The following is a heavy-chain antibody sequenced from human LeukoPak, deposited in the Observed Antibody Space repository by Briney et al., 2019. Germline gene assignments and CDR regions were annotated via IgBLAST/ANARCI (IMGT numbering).Heavy chain of an antibody. Sequence: SQTLSLTCAISGDSVSSNIAAWNWIRQSPSGALEWLGRTYYRSTWFYDYAPSVRSGIITIIPDPSKNQVSLQLTSVTPEDTAVYYCAKERGLERGYCRDVSCSLDYWGLGILVTVSS. V-gene: IGHV6-1*01. CDR2: TYYRSTWFY. CDR1: GDSVSSNIAA. D-gene: IGHD2-15*01. J-gene: IGHJ4*02. CDR3: AKERGLERGYCRDVSCSLDY.